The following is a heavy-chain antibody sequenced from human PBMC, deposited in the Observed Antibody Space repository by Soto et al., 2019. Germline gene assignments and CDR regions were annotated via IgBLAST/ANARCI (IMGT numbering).Heavy chain of an antibody. V-gene: IGHV3-30*18. D-gene: IGHD3-3*01. CDR3: AKDLRPRTYYDFWSGHYYYYGMDV. Sequence: LRLSCAASGFTFSSYGMHWVRQAPGKGLEWVAVISYDGSNKYYADSVKGRFTISRDNSKNTLYLQMNSLRAEDTAVYYCAKDLRPRTYYDFWSGHYYYYGMDVWGQGTTVTVSS. CDR2: ISYDGSNK. CDR1: GFTFSSYG. J-gene: IGHJ6*02.